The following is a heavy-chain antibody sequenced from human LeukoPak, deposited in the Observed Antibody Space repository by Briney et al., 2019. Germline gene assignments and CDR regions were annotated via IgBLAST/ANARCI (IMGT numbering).Heavy chain of an antibody. CDR1: GGSFSGYY. Sequence: SETLSLTCTVYGGSFSGYYWSWIRQPPGKGLEWIGEISHSGSTNYNPSLKSRVTISVDTSKNQFSLKLSSVTAADTAVYYCARDVGVLRYFDWLTDYWGQGTLVTVSS. CDR3: ARDVGVLRYFDWLTDY. CDR2: ISHSGST. D-gene: IGHD3-9*01. J-gene: IGHJ4*02. V-gene: IGHV4-34*01.